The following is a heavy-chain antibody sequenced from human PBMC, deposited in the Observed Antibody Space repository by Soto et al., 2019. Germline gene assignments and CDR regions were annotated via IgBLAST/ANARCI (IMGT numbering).Heavy chain of an antibody. CDR3: ARGWLRRGYLDY. V-gene: IGHV3-13*04. Sequence: PGGSLRLSCAASGFTFSSYWMSWVRQAPGKGLEWVAGIGTAADTYYPDSVKGRFTISRDNAKSSLYLQMKSLRAGDTAVYYCARGWLRRGYLDYWGQGTLVTVSS. CDR1: GFTFSSYW. D-gene: IGHD5-12*01. J-gene: IGHJ4*02. CDR2: IGTAADT.